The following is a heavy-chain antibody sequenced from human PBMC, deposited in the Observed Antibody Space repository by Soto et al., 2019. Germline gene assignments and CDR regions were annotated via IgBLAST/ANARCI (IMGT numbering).Heavy chain of an antibody. CDR3: AREGNLGRWIQPLDT. CDR1: GGSISSYY. Sequence: SETLSLTCTVSGGSISSYYWSWIRQPPGKGLEWIGNIHYNGNTKYSPSLRSRVTMSVDTSKNHFSLKLISVTTADTAVYFCAREGNLGRWIQPLDTWGQGTLVTVSS. CDR2: IHYNGNT. V-gene: IGHV4-59*01. D-gene: IGHD2-2*03. J-gene: IGHJ5*02.